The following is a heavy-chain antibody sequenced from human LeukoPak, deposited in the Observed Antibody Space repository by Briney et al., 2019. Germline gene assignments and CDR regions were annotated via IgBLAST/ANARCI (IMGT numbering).Heavy chain of an antibody. D-gene: IGHD6-19*01. CDR2: IGANGVNT. J-gene: IGHJ4*02. CDR1: GFTFSTCA. CDR3: AKGDTIGWFPFDS. V-gene: IGHV3-23*01. Sequence: GGSLRLSCAASGFTFSTCAMTWVRQAPGKGLEWVSAIGANGVNTYHADSVKGRFTISRDNSKTTLYLQMSSLRAGDTAVYYCAKGDTIGWFPFDSWGQGTLVTVSS.